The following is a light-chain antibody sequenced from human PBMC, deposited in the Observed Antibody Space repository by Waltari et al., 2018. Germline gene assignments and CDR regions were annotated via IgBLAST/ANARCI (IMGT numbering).Light chain of an antibody. CDR1: QSVSSN. J-gene: IGKJ1*01. CDR2: GAS. CDR3: QQYFGGPT. Sequence: EIVMTQSPATLSVSPGERATLSCRASQSVSSNLAWYQQKPGQAPRLLIYGASTRATGIPARFSGSGSGTEFTLTISSLQSEDFAVYYCQQYFGGPTFGQGTKVEIK. V-gene: IGKV3-15*01.